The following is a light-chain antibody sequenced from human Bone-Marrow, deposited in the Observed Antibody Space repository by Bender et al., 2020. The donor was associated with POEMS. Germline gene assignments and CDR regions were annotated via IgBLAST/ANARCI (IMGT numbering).Light chain of an antibody. Sequence: SYELTQPPSVSVSPGQTANIACSGDKLGDKYASWYQQKAGQSPILVIYEDNKRPSGIPERFSGSNSGDTATLTISGTQPMDEADYYCQAWDSSTANVFGPGTKVSVL. V-gene: IGLV3-1*01. CDR1: KLGDKY. J-gene: IGLJ1*01. CDR2: EDN. CDR3: QAWDSSTANV.